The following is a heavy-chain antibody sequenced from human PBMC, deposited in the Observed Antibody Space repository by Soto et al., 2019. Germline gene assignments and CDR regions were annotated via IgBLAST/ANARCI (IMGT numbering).Heavy chain of an antibody. J-gene: IGHJ3*02. CDR3: ARGRSGYYRDAFDI. Sequence: QVQLQESGPGLVKPSETLSLTCTVSGGSISSYYWSWIRQPPGKGLEWIGYIYYSGSTNYNPSLKGRVTISVDTSKNQFSLKLSSVTAADTAVYYCARGRSGYYRDAFDIWGQGTMVTVSS. D-gene: IGHD3-22*01. V-gene: IGHV4-59*01. CDR2: IYYSGST. CDR1: GGSISSYY.